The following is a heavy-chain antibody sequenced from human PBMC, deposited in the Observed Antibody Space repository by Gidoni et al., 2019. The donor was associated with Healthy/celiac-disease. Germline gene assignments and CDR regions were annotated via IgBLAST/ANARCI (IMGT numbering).Heavy chain of an antibody. J-gene: IGHJ6*02. Sequence: EVQLVESGGGLVQPGGSLRLSCAASGFTFSSYSMNWVRQAPGKGLEWVSYISSSSSTIYYADSVKGRFTISRDNAKNSLYLQMNSLRDEDTAVYYCARDQNDFWSGYTLGYYYYGMDVWGQGTTVTVSS. CDR2: ISSSSSTI. CDR3: ARDQNDFWSGYTLGYYYYGMDV. V-gene: IGHV3-48*02. D-gene: IGHD3-3*01. CDR1: GFTFSSYS.